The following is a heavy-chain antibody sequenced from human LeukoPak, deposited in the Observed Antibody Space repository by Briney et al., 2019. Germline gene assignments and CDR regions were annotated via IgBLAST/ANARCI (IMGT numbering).Heavy chain of an antibody. V-gene: IGHV3-74*01. CDR2: INGDGSTT. D-gene: IGHD2-15*01. Sequence: PGGSLRLSCAASGFTFSTYWMHWVRQAPGEGLVWVSRINGDGSTTNYADSVKGRFTISRDNAKNTLYLQMNSLRAEDTVVYYCTRRVDATRWYDPWGQGTLVTVSS. J-gene: IGHJ5*02. CDR1: GFTFSTYW. CDR3: TRRVDATRWYDP.